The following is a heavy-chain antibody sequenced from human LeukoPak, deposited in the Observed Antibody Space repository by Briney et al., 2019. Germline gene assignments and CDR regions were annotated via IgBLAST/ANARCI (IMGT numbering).Heavy chain of an antibody. D-gene: IGHD5-18*01. CDR2: IYPGDSDT. J-gene: IGHJ4*02. V-gene: IGHV5-51*01. CDR1: GYSFTSYW. CDR3: ATKRGYSYGSPH. Sequence: GESLQISCKGSGYSFTSYWIGWVRQMPGKGLEWMGIIYPGDSDTRYSPSFQGQVTISADKSISTAYMELSSLRSEDTAVYYCATKRGYSYGSPHWGQGTLVTVSS.